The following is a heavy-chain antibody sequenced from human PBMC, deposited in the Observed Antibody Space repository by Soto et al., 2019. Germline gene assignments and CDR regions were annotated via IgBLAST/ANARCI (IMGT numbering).Heavy chain of an antibody. Sequence: QMPLVQSGPEVKKPGTSVKVSCKASGFTFTSSTVQWVRQARGQRLEWIGWIVVGSDNTNYAQKFQERVTITRDMSTSTAYMELSSLRSEDTAVYYCAADPNYGGNFARGYFYYGMDVWGQASTVTVSS. V-gene: IGHV1-58*01. D-gene: IGHD1-7*01. CDR2: IVVGSDNT. CDR1: GFTFTSST. J-gene: IGHJ6*02. CDR3: AADPNYGGNFARGYFYYGMDV.